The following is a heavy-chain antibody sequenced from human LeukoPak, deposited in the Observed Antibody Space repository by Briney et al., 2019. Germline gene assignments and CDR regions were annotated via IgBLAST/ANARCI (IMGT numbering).Heavy chain of an antibody. CDR2: INHSGST. V-gene: IGHV4-34*01. CDR3: ARDIKKFYYDSSGYLHDAFDI. Sequence: SETLSLTCAVYGGSFSGYYWSWIRQPPGKGLEWIGEINHSGSTNYNPSLKSRVTISVDTSKNQFSLKLSSVTAADTAVYYCARDIKKFYYDSSGYLHDAFDIWGQGTMVTVSS. D-gene: IGHD3-22*01. J-gene: IGHJ3*02. CDR1: GGSFSGYY.